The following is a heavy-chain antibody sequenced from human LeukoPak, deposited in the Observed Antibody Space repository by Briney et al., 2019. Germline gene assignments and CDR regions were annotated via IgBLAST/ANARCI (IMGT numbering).Heavy chain of an antibody. CDR3: VRGPYSYGSNSGIDY. D-gene: IGHD2-2*01. Sequence: GGSLRLSCAASGFIFSNHEMTWVRQAPGKGLEWIPYISNSAITIYYADSVRGRFTVSRDNAKNSLYLQMNSLRADDTAVYYCVRGPYSYGSNSGIDYWGQGTQVTVSS. V-gene: IGHV3-48*03. CDR2: ISNSAITI. CDR1: GFIFSNHE. J-gene: IGHJ4*02.